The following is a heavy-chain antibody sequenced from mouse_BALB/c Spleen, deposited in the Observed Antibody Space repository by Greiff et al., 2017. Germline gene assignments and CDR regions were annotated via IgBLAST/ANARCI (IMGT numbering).Heavy chain of an antibody. CDR1: GYSITSDYA. Sequence: VQLKESGPGLVKPSQSLSLTCTVTGYSITSDYAWNWIRQFPGNKLEWMGYISYSGSTSYNPSLKSRISITRDTSKNQFFLQLNSVTTEDTATYYCARLGGNYETYWGQGTLVTVSA. D-gene: IGHD2-1*01. J-gene: IGHJ3*01. V-gene: IGHV3-2*02. CDR3: ARLGGNYETY. CDR2: ISYSGST.